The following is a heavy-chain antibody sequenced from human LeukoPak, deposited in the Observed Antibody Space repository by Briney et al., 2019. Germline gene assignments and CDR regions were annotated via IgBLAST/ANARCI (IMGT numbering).Heavy chain of an antibody. CDR2: IYHSGST. D-gene: IGHD2-2*01. CDR3: ARDSIVVVPRSPDGDYYYYGMDV. CDR1: GYSISSGYY. V-gene: IGHV4-38-2*02. J-gene: IGHJ6*04. Sequence: PSETLSLTCAVSGYSISSGYYWGWIRQPPGKGLEWIGSIYHSGSTYYNPSLKSRVTISVDTSKNQFSLKLSSVTAADTAVYYCARDSIVVVPRSPDGDYYYYGMDVWGKGTTVTVSS.